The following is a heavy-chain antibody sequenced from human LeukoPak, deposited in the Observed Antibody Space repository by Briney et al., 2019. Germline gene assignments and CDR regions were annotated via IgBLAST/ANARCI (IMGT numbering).Heavy chain of an antibody. CDR3: ATASSGYFGDAFDI. V-gene: IGHV3-43D*03. CDR2: ISWDGGST. Sequence: GGSLRLSCAVSGLTFTNYAMHWVRQAPGKGLEWVSLISWDGGSTYYADSVKGRFTISRDNSKNSLYLQMNSLRAEDTALYYCATASSGYFGDAFDIWGQGTMVTVSS. D-gene: IGHD3-22*01. CDR1: GLTFTNYA. J-gene: IGHJ3*02.